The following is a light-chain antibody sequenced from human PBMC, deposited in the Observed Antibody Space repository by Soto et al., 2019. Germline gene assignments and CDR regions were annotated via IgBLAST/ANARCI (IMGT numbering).Light chain of an antibody. Sequence: SYILTQPPSVSVAPGKTATISCGGNNIGSKGVHWYQQKPGQAPVLVIYSDTDLPPVISERFSGSNSANMATLTISRVEAGDEADYYCQVWDSGSAHVLFGGGTKLTVL. V-gene: IGLV3-21*04. CDR3: QVWDSGSAHVL. CDR2: SDT. CDR1: NIGSKG. J-gene: IGLJ2*01.